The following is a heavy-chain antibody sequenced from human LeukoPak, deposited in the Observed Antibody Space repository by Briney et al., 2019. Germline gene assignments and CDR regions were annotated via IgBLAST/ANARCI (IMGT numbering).Heavy chain of an antibody. J-gene: IGHJ4*02. CDR2: IGYDGTDK. Sequence: PGGSLRLSCAASGFTFSYYGMHWVRQVPGKGLEWVTFIGYDGTDKYYADSVKGRFTISRDNSKNTLSLHMNSLRAEDTAVYYCARDLTYNSWYYFDSWGQGTLVTVSS. V-gene: IGHV3-30*02. CDR1: GFTFSYYG. CDR3: ARDLTYNSWYYFDS. D-gene: IGHD6-13*01.